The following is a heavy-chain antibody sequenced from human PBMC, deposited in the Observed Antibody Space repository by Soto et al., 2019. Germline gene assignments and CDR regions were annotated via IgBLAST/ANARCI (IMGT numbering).Heavy chain of an antibody. CDR2: ISGTGGST. CDR3: LNPPGGGYDPASHYYSAMDV. CDR1: GLTFSNYA. Sequence: EVQLLQSGGGLVQPGGSLRLSCAASGLTFSNYAMSWVRQAPGKGLDWVSAISGTGGSTYYADSEKGRYTLSRENSKNPLYLQMNSLRAEDTAVYCCLNPPGGGYDPASHYYSAMDVWGEGPTVTDS. V-gene: IGHV3-23*01. D-gene: IGHD3-22*01. J-gene: IGHJ6*02.